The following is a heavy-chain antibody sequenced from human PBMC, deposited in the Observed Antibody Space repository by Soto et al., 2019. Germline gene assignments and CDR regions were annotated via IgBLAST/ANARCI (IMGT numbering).Heavy chain of an antibody. V-gene: IGHV4-30-2*01. CDR3: ARDMSGCSSSDCYLSGWFDP. CDR2: IYQSGST. Sequence: QLQLRESGSGLVKPSQTLSLTCTVSGAPITSGAYSWSWIRQPPGKGLEWIGFIYQSGSTHYYPSLKSRVTTSVDRSKNHFSLQLTSLTAADTAVYYCARDMSGCSSSDCYLSGWFDPWGPGTLVTVSS. J-gene: IGHJ5*02. CDR1: GAPITSGAYS. D-gene: IGHD2-21*02.